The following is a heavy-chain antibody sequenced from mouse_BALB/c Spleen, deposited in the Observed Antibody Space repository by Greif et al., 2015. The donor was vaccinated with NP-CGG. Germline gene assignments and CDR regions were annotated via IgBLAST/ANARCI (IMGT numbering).Heavy chain of an antibody. V-gene: IGHV7-3*02. D-gene: IGHD1-1*02. Sequence: EVKLMESGGGLVQPGGSLRLSCATSGFTFTDYYMSWVRQPPGKALEWLGFIRNKANGYTTEYSASVKGRFTISRDNSQSILDLQMNTLRAEDSATYYCARDSLRWDYWGQGTTLTVSS. CDR3: ARDSLRWDY. CDR2: IRNKANGYTT. CDR1: GFTFTDYY. J-gene: IGHJ2*01.